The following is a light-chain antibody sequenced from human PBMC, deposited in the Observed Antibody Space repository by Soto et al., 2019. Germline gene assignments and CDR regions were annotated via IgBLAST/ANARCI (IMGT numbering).Light chain of an antibody. J-gene: IGKJ5*01. CDR2: KAS. CDR3: QQYENFPIT. CDR1: QSISSW. Sequence: DIQMTQSPSTLSASVGDRVTITCLASQSISSWLAWYQQKPGRAPKLLIYKASSLESGVPSRFSGSGSGTDFTFTISSLQPEDIATYYCQQYENFPITFGQGTRLE. V-gene: IGKV1-5*03.